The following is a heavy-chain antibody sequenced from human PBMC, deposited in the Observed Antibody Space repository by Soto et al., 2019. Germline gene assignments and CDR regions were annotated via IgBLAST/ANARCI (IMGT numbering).Heavy chain of an antibody. J-gene: IGHJ4*02. CDR2: IRVQNGDT. Sequence: VQLVQSEAEVKKPGASVKVSCKTSGYTFSSFLITWVRQAPGQGLEWVGRIRVQNGDTRYAQRIQGRVSMTTDTXXSTAYXXXXXXXSXXTAVYYCARDWGGQLGIDFWGQGTLVTVSS. D-gene: IGHD1-1*01. CDR1: GYTFSSFL. CDR3: ARDWGGQLGIDF. V-gene: IGHV1-18*01.